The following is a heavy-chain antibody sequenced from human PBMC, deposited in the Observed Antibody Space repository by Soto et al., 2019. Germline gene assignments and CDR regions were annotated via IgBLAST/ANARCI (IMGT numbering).Heavy chain of an antibody. V-gene: IGHV4-59*01. CDR1: GGSISSYY. CDR2: IYYTGSA. CDR3: ARVDSSGSYFDY. J-gene: IGHJ4*02. Sequence: SETLSLTCTVSGGSISSYYWSWIRQPPGKGLEWIAYIYYTGSANYNPSLKSRVTLSADTSKNQFSLKLSSVTAADTAMYYCARVDSSGSYFDYWGQGTLVTVSS. D-gene: IGHD3-22*01.